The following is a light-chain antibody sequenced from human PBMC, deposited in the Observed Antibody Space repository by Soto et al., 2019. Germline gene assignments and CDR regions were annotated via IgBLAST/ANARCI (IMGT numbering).Light chain of an antibody. V-gene: IGKV3-11*01. CDR2: DAS. CDR1: QSVSSY. J-gene: IGKJ4*01. CDR3: QQRSNWPLNT. Sequence: EIVLTQSPATLSLSPGERATLSCRASQSVSSYLAWYQQKPGQAPRLLIYDASNSATGIPARFSGSGSGTDFTLTISSLEPEDFAVYYCQQRSNWPLNTFGGGTKVEIK.